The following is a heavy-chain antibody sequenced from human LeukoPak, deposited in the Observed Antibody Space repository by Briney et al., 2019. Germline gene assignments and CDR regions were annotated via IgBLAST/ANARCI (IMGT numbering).Heavy chain of an antibody. D-gene: IGHD3-22*01. Sequence: SETLSLTCTVSGGSISSSSYYWGWIRQPPGKGLEWIGSIYYTGSTNYNSSLKSRVTISVDTSKNQFSLKLSSVTAADTAVYYCARAIVVVGYAFDIWGQGTMVTVSS. CDR2: IYYTGST. J-gene: IGHJ3*02. CDR1: GGSISSSSYY. CDR3: ARAIVVVGYAFDI. V-gene: IGHV4-39*07.